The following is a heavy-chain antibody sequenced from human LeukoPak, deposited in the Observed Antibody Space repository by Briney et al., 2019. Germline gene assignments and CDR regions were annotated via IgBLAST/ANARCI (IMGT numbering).Heavy chain of an antibody. CDR3: ARVKASSSWYSVDY. Sequence: SETLSLTCSVSGGSISSYYWSWIRQPPGKGLEWIGYIYYSGSTNYNPSLKSRVTISVDTSKNQFSLKLSSVTAADTAVYYCARVKASSSWYSVDYRGQGTLVTASS. CDR2: IYYSGST. J-gene: IGHJ4*02. V-gene: IGHV4-59*01. D-gene: IGHD6-13*01. CDR1: GGSISSYY.